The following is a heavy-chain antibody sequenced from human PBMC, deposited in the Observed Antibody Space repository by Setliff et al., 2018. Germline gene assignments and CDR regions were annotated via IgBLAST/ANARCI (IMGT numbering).Heavy chain of an antibody. Sequence: PSETLSLTCTVSGTSISTGPYYWTWIRQSAERGLEWIGQIFSRGSMNYRPSLSSRVTISAGSSKNQFSLQLVSVTASDTAVYYCARGDSSGNNYPVLDYWGQGILVTVSS. CDR3: ARGDSSGNNYPVLDY. CDR2: IFSRGSM. J-gene: IGHJ4*02. V-gene: IGHV4-61*09. D-gene: IGHD1-26*01. CDR1: GTSISTGPYY.